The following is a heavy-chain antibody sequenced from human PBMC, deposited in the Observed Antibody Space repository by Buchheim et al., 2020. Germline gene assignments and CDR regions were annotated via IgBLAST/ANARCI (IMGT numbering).Heavy chain of an antibody. Sequence: EVQLVESGGGLVQPGGSLKLSCAASGFTFSGSAMHWVRQASGKGLEWVGRIRSKANSYATAYAASVKGRFTISRDDSKNTAYLQMNSLKTEDTAVYYCTTFFAVPAAHYYYYYGMDVWGQGTT. D-gene: IGHD2-2*01. J-gene: IGHJ6*02. CDR1: GFTFSGSA. V-gene: IGHV3-73*02. CDR3: TTFFAVPAAHYYYYYGMDV. CDR2: IRSKANSYAT.